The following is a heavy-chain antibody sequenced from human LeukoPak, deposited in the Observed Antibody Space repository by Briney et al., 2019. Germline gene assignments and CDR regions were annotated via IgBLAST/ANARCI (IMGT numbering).Heavy chain of an antibody. D-gene: IGHD1-7*01. Sequence: GGSLRPSCAASGFTFSNYYMSWIRQAPGKGLEWVSYISSSGSTIYYADSVKGRFTISGDNAKNSLYLQMNSLRAEDTALYYCAKDVTGTGAFDIWGQGTMVTVSS. CDR1: GFTFSNYY. CDR2: ISSSGSTI. J-gene: IGHJ3*02. V-gene: IGHV3-11*01. CDR3: AKDVTGTGAFDI.